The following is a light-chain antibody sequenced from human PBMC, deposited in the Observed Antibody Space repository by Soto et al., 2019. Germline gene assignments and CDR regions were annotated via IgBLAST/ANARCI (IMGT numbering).Light chain of an antibody. CDR3: SSYTSSSTLVYV. J-gene: IGLJ1*01. V-gene: IGLV2-14*01. Sequence: QSALTQPASVSGSPGQSITISCTGTSSDVGGYNYVSWYQQHPGKAPKLMIYEVSNRPSGVSNRFSGSKSGNTAYLTISGLQAEDEADYYCSSYTSSSTLVYVFGTGTKLTVL. CDR2: EVS. CDR1: SSDVGGYNY.